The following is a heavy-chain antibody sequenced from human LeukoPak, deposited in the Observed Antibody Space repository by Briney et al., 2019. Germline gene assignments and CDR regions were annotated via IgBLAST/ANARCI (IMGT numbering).Heavy chain of an antibody. CDR3: ARDRKGALNYGMDV. J-gene: IGHJ6*02. CDR2: ISSSSTI. V-gene: IGHV3-48*01. Sequence: PGGSLRLSCAASGFTFSSHSMNWVRQAPGKGLEWVSYISSSSTIYYADSVKGRFTISRDNAKNSLYLQMNSLRAEDTAVYYCARDRKGALNYGMDVWGQGTTVTVSS. CDR1: GFTFSSHS.